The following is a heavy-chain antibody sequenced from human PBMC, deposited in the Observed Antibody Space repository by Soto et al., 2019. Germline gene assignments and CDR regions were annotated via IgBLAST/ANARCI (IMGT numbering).Heavy chain of an antibody. CDR3: AQITVDRLHLGEKFN. V-gene: IGHV3-21*01. Sequence: GGSLRLSCAASGFTFSSYSMNWVRQAPGKGLEWVSSISSSSSYIYYADSVKGRFTISRDNAKNSLYLQMNSLRAEDTAVYYCAQITVDRLHLGEKFNWGQGTLVTVSS. CDR2: ISSSSSYI. CDR1: GFTFSSYS. J-gene: IGHJ4*02. D-gene: IGHD3-16*01.